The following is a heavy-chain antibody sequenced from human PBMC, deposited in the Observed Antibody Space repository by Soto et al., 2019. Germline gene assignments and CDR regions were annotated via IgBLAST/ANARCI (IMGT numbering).Heavy chain of an antibody. J-gene: IGHJ6*02. V-gene: IGHV1-69*06. Sequence: SVKVSGKASGVTFSSYAISWVRQAPGQGLEWMGGIIPIFGTANYAQKFQGRVTITADKSTSTAYMELSSLRSEDTAVYYCAGYCSSTSCYLYYYYGMDVWGQGTTVTVSS. CDR3: AGYCSSTSCYLYYYYGMDV. CDR1: GVTFSSYA. D-gene: IGHD2-2*01. CDR2: IIPIFGTA.